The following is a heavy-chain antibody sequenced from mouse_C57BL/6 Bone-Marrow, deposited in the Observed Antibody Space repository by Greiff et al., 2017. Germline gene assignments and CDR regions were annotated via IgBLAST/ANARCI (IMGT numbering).Heavy chain of an antibody. CDR2: IHPNSGST. CDR3: ALIYYDYDGPFAY. J-gene: IGHJ3*01. D-gene: IGHD2-4*01. V-gene: IGHV1-64*01. CDR1: GYTFTSYW. Sequence: VQLQQPGAELVKPGASVKLSCKASGYTFTSYWMHWVKQRPGQGLEWIGMIHPNSGSTNYNEKFKSKATLTVDKSSSTAYMQHSSLTSEDSAVYYCALIYYDYDGPFAYWGQGTLVTVSA.